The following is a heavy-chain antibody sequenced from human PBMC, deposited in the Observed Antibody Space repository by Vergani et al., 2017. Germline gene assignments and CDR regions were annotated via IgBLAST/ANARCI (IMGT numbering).Heavy chain of an antibody. V-gene: IGHV3-7*01. CDR2: IKQDGSEK. CDR3: ASLGRAAAGNYYYYYMDV. Sequence: EVQLVESGGGLVQPGGSLRLSCAASGFMFSNYWMNWVRQAPGKGLEWVANIKQDGSEKYYVDSVRGRFTISRDNAKNSLYLQMNSLRAEDTAVYYCASLGRAAAGNYYYYYMDVWGKGTTVTVSS. J-gene: IGHJ6*03. CDR1: GFMFSNYW. D-gene: IGHD6-13*01.